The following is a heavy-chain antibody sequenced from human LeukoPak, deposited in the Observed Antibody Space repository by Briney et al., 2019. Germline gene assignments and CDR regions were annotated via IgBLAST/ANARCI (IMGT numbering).Heavy chain of an antibody. CDR3: ARRLTYYYDSMSYYFDY. CDR2: IYHGESDT. D-gene: IGHD3-10*01. CDR1: GYSFTNYW. V-gene: IGHV5-51*01. J-gene: IGHJ4*02. Sequence: GESLKISCKGSGYSFTNYWNGWVRQMPGEGLEWMGIIYHGESDTRDSPSFQGQVTISDDKSISPAFLQRSSLKASDTAIYYCARRLTYYYDSMSYYFDYWGQGTLVTVSS.